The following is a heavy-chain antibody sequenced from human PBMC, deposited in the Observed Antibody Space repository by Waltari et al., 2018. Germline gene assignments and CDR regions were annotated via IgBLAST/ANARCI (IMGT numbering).Heavy chain of an antibody. CDR1: GGSISSSSYY. CDR2: IYYSGST. J-gene: IGHJ6*02. D-gene: IGHD2-2*01. CDR3: ARSAVPGYGMDV. Sequence: QLQLQESGPGLVKPSETLSLTCTVSGGSISSSSYYWGRTRQPPGKGLEWIGSIYYSGSTYYNPSLKSRVTISVDTSKNQFSLKLSSVTAADTAVYYCARSAVPGYGMDVWGQGTTVTVSS. V-gene: IGHV4-39*07.